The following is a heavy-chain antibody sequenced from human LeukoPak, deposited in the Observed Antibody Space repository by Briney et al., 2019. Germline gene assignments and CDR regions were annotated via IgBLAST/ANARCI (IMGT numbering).Heavy chain of an antibody. V-gene: IGHV4-61*02. J-gene: IGHJ4*02. CDR1: GGSISSGSYY. CDR3: ARVCSSGRCLDY. D-gene: IGHD2-15*01. Sequence: SETLSLTCTVSGGSISSGSYYWSWIRQPAGKGLEWIGRIYTSGSTNYNPSLKSRVTISVDTSKNQVSLRLSSVTAADTAVYYCARVCSSGRCLDYWGQGTLVTVSS. CDR2: IYTSGST.